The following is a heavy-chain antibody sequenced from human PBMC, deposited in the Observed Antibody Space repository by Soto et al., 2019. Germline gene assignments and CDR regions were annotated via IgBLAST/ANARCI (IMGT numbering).Heavy chain of an antibody. Sequence: SVKVSCKASGGTFCSHGIAWVRQAPGQGLEWMGGLIAMLGTPTYARKVQGRATITADESLTSSYLELRSLRSEDTAVYFCARGAMANFDYWGQGTVVTVSS. CDR3: ARGAMANFDY. CDR2: LIAMLGTP. V-gene: IGHV1-69*13. D-gene: IGHD5-18*01. CDR1: GGTFCSHG. J-gene: IGHJ4*02.